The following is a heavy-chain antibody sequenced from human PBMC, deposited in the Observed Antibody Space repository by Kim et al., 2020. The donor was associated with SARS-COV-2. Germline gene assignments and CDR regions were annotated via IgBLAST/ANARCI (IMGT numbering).Heavy chain of an antibody. CDR3: AGGGRQLAPFDY. J-gene: IGHJ4*02. Sequence: YADSVRGRVTISRDNAKNSLFLQMNRLTVEDTGLYYCAGGGRQLAPFDYWGQGSLVTVSS. D-gene: IGHD6-6*01. V-gene: IGHV3-20*03.